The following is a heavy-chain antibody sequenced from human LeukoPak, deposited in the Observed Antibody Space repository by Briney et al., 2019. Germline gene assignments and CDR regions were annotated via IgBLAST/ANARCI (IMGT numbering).Heavy chain of an antibody. CDR3: ARGDGSSWAKEFDF. D-gene: IGHD6-13*01. CDR1: GYTFTSYY. CDR2: INPYGGNT. J-gene: IGHJ4*02. V-gene: IGHV1-46*01. Sequence: ASVKVSCKASGYTFTSYYMHWARQAPGQGLEWVGRINPYGGNTSYAQKFQGRVTMTRDTSTKTLYMELSSLTSEDMAVYYCARGDGSSWAKEFDFWGQGTLVTVSS.